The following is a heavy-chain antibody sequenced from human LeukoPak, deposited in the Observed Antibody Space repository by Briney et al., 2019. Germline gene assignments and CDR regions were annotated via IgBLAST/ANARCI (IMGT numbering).Heavy chain of an antibody. V-gene: IGHV1-46*01. J-gene: IGHJ4*02. D-gene: IGHD4-17*01. CDR3: ARDGGTVTGLCDD. Sequence: ASVKVSCTASGYTFTSYYMHWVRQAPGQGLEWMGIINPSGGSTSYAQKFQGRVTMTRDMSTSIVYMELSSLRSEDTAVYYCARDGGTVTGLCDDWGQGTLVTVSS. CDR2: INPSGGST. CDR1: GYTFTSYY.